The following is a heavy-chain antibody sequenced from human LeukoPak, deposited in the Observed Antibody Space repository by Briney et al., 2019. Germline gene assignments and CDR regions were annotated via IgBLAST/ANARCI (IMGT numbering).Heavy chain of an antibody. Sequence: GASVKVSCKASGYTFTGYYMHWVRQAPGQGLEWMGWINPNSGGTNYAQKFQGRVTVTRDTSISTAYMELSRLRSDDTAVYYCARGNYYDSSGYYYYYYYMDVWGKGTTVTVSS. V-gene: IGHV1-2*02. CDR3: ARGNYYDSSGYYYYYYYMDV. CDR2: INPNSGGT. J-gene: IGHJ6*03. CDR1: GYTFTGYY. D-gene: IGHD3-22*01.